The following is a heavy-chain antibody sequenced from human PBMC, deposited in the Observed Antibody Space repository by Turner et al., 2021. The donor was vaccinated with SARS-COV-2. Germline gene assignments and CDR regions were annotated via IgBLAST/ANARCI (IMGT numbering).Heavy chain of an antibody. CDR1: GITFSSYE. J-gene: IGHJ5*02. CDR2: ISRSGSTI. Sequence: EVQLVESGGGLVQPGGSLRLSCAVSGITFSSYEMNWVRQAPGKGLEWVSYISRSGSTIYYADSVKGRFTISRDNAKNSLYLQMNSLRAEDTAVYYCARVGRPSSIDMWFDLWGQGTLVTVSS. D-gene: IGHD2-15*01. V-gene: IGHV3-48*03. CDR3: ARVGRPSSIDMWFDL.